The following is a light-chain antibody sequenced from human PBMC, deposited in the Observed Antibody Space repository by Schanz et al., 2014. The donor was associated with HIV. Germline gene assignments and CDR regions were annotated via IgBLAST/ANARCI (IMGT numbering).Light chain of an antibody. CDR3: QHGVT. Sequence: EIVLTQSPATLSVSPGERATLSCRASQSVSTNFAWYQHKPGQAPRLLIYDASNRATGIPVRFSGSGSGTDFTLTISSLEPEDFAVYYCQHGVTFGGGTKVEIK. V-gene: IGKV3-11*01. CDR1: QSVSTN. CDR2: DAS. J-gene: IGKJ4*01.